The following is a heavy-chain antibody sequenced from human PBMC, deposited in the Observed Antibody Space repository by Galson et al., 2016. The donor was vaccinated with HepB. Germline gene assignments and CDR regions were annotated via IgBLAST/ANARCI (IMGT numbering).Heavy chain of an antibody. CDR1: GDSVSSYSGA. CDR2: TYYRSRWYN. V-gene: IGHV6-1*01. Sequence: CAISGDSVSSYSGAWDWLRQSPSRGLEWLGRTYYRSRWYNDYAGSVKGRITIEADTSKNLFSLQLTSVTVADTAVYYCARDRGSGRHFFDYWGQGTLVTVSS. J-gene: IGHJ4*02. CDR3: ARDRGSGRHFFDY. D-gene: IGHD3-10*01.